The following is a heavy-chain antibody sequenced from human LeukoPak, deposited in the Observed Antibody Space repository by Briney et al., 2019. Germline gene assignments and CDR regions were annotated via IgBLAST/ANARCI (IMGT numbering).Heavy chain of an antibody. J-gene: IGHJ4*02. Sequence: GGSLRLSCAASGFSFSDYNMNWVRQAPGKGLEWVSSISSGSSYIYYADSVKGRFTISRDNAKNSLYLQMNSLRAEDTAVYYCARDSVGATTGVCDYWGQGTLVTVSS. CDR3: ARDSVGATTGVCDY. V-gene: IGHV3-21*01. D-gene: IGHD1-26*01. CDR2: ISSGSSYI. CDR1: GFSFSDYN.